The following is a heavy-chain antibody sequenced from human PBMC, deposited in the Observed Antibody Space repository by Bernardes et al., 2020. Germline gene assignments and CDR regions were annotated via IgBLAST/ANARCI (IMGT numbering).Heavy chain of an antibody. V-gene: IGHV3-21*01. CDR2: ISSSSSYI. CDR1: GFTFSSYS. Sequence: GSLRLSCAASGFTFSSYSMNWVRQAPGKGLEWVSSISSSSSYIYYADSVKGRFTISRDNAKNSLYLQMNSLRAEDTAVYYCARGFPEVYDSSGYYLFDIWGQGTMVTVSS. CDR3: ARGFPEVYDSSGYYLFDI. J-gene: IGHJ3*02. D-gene: IGHD3-22*01.